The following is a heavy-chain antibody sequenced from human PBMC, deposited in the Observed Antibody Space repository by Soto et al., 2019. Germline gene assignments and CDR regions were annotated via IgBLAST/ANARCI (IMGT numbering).Heavy chain of an antibody. CDR2: MSYDGTTK. V-gene: IGHV3-30*07. CDR3: ARAHCGGDCYSGPFDY. Sequence: PGGSLRLSCAASGVMFSNYVRYWVRQAPGKGLEWVSFMSYDGTTKYYADSVKGRLTISRDNSKNTLYLQMNSLRAEDTAVYYCARAHCGGDCYSGPFDYWGQGTLLTVSS. D-gene: IGHD2-21*02. J-gene: IGHJ4*02. CDR1: GVMFSNYV.